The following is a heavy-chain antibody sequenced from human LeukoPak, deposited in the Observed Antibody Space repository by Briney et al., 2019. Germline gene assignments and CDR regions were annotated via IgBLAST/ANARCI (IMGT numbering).Heavy chain of an antibody. CDR3: ARAEIAAAGAGLVYYYMDV. D-gene: IGHD6-13*01. CDR2: ISGSGGST. J-gene: IGHJ6*03. Sequence: PGGSLRLSCAASGFTFSSYAMSWVRQAPGKGLEWVSAISGSGGSTYYADSVKGRFTISRDNSKNTLYLQMNSLRAEDTAVYYCARAEIAAAGAGLVYYYMDVWGKGTTVTVSS. V-gene: IGHV3-23*01. CDR1: GFTFSSYA.